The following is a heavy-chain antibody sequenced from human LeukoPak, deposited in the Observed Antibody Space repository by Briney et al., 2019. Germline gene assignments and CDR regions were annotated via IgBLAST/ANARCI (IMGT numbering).Heavy chain of an antibody. D-gene: IGHD3-16*01. V-gene: IGHV4-59*01. CDR2: IYYSGYT. CDR3: ARETSQKGAHYMDV. CDR1: GGSISSYY. Sequence: SETLSLTCTVSGGSISSYYWSWVRQPPGKGLKWIGNIYYSGYTTYSPSLRSRVTISVDTSKNQFSLKLSSVTAADTAVYYCARETSQKGAHYMDVWGKGTTITISS. J-gene: IGHJ6*03.